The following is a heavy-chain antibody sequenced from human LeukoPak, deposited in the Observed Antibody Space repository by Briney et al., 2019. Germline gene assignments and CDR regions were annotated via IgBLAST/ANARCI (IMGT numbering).Heavy chain of an antibody. V-gene: IGHV3-30*04. CDR3: ARDKWVSGYSYGSLDY. CDR2: ISYDGNNK. J-gene: IGHJ4*02. CDR1: GFTFSNYS. D-gene: IGHD5-18*01. Sequence: GGSLRLSCVASGFTFSNYSIHWVRQAPGKGLEWVAVISYDGNNKFYTDSVKGRFTISRDNSKNTLYLQMNSLRAEDTAVYYCARDKWVSGYSYGSLDYWGQGTLVTVSS.